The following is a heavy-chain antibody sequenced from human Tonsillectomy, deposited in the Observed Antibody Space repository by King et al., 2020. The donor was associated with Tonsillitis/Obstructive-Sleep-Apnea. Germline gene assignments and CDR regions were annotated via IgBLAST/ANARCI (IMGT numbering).Heavy chain of an antibody. Sequence: VQLVESGGGLVQPGGSLRLSCAASGFTVSSNYMSWVRQAPGKGLEWVSVIYSGGSTYYADSLKGRFTISRDNSKNTLYLQMNSLRAEDTAVYYCAGSFCSSTSCFGFDYWGQGTLVTVSS. V-gene: IGHV3-66*01. CDR1: GFTVSSNY. CDR3: AGSFCSSTSCFGFDY. D-gene: IGHD2-2*01. J-gene: IGHJ4*02. CDR2: IYSGGST.